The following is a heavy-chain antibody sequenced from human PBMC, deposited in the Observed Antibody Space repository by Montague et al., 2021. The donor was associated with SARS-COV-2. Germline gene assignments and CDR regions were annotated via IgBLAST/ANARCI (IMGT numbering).Heavy chain of an antibody. J-gene: IGHJ4*02. V-gene: IGHV3-23*01. CDR2: IDPAGGAT. CDR3: ASSNFFAY. CDR1: GFIFSKFG. D-gene: IGHD6-6*01. Sequence: SLRLSCAASGFIFSKFGMNWVRQAPGKGLEWVSTIDPAGGATYYADSVRGRFAISRDNSKNILSLQVDSLTADDTAVYYCASSNFFAYWGQGTLITVSS.